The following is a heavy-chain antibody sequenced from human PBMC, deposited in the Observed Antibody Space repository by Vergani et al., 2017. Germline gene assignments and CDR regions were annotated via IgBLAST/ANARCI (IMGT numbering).Heavy chain of an antibody. CDR2: IHYSENT. CDR1: FDSIRNLY. Sequence: QVQLQESGPGLVKSSETLSLTCSVSFDSIRNLYWNWIRQPPGQGLEWIGSIHYSENTNYNPSLKTRVTISVDTSKNQFSLTLPSVTAADTAVYYCASDTHSGQRADRWGQGILVTVTS. CDR3: ASDTHSGQRADR. J-gene: IGHJ5*02. V-gene: IGHV4-59*11. D-gene: IGHD6-19*01.